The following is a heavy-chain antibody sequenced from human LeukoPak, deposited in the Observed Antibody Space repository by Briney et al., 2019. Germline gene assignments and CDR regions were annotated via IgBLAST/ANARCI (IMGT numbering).Heavy chain of an antibody. CDR2: ISYDVSNK. CDR1: GFTFSSYA. Sequence: GRSLRLSCAASGFTFSSYATHWVRQAPGKWLEWEAVISYDVSNKYYAGSVKGRFTISRDNSKNTLYLQMNSLRAEDTAVYYCARDSNDFWSGYPNYYYYYMDVWGKGTTVTVSS. CDR3: ARDSNDFWSGYPNYYYYYMDV. J-gene: IGHJ6*03. V-gene: IGHV3-30*01. D-gene: IGHD3-3*01.